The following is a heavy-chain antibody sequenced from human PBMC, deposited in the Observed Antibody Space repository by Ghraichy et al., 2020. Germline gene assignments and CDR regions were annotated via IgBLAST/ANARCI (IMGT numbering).Heavy chain of an antibody. CDR1: GFTFSSYW. V-gene: IGHV3-7*01. Sequence: GGSLRLSCAASGFTFSSYWMSWVRQAPGKGLEWVANIKQDGSEKYYVDSVKGRFTISRDNAKNSLYLQMNSLRAEDTAVYYCARDPARYSSGPEDYWGQGTLVTVSS. CDR3: ARDPARYSSGPEDY. D-gene: IGHD6-19*01. CDR2: IKQDGSEK. J-gene: IGHJ4*02.